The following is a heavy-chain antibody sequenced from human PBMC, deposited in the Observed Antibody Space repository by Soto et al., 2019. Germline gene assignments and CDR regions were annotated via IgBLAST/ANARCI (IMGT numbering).Heavy chain of an antibody. Sequence: PSETLSLTCAVYGGSFSGYYWSWIRPPPGKGLEWIGEINHSASTNYNPSLKSRVTISVDTSKNQFSLKLSSVTAADTAVYYCARGLSKVEPYDPQDYWGQGTLVTVSS. V-gene: IGHV4-34*01. J-gene: IGHJ4*02. CDR1: GGSFSGYY. D-gene: IGHD1-1*01. CDR2: INHSAST. CDR3: ARGLSKVEPYDPQDY.